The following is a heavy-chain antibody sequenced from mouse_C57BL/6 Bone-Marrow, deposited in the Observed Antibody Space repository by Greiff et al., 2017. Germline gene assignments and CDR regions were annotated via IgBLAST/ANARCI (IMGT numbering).Heavy chain of an antibody. CDR2: INYDGSST. D-gene: IGHD2-3*01. J-gene: IGHJ2*01. V-gene: IGHV5-16*01. CDR1: GFTFSDYY. Sequence: EVQLVESEGGLVQPGSSMKLSCTASGFTFSDYYMAWVRQVPEKGLEWVANINYDGSSTYYLDSFKSRFIISRDNATNILYLQMSSLKSEDTATYYCARNSYEGYCVIDYWGQGTTLTVSS. CDR3: ARNSYEGYCVIDY.